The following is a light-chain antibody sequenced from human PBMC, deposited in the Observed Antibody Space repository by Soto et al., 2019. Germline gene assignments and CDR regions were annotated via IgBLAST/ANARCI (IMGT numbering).Light chain of an antibody. CDR2: LEGRGSY. V-gene: IGLV4-60*03. J-gene: IGLJ2*01. Sequence: QSVLTQSSSASASLGSSVTLTCTLSSGHSSYIIAWHQQQPGKAPRYLMKLEGRGSYNKGSGVPDRFSGSSSGADRYLTISNLQSEDEADYCCETWDSNSVVFGGGTKVTVL. CDR3: ETWDSNSVV. CDR1: SGHSSYI.